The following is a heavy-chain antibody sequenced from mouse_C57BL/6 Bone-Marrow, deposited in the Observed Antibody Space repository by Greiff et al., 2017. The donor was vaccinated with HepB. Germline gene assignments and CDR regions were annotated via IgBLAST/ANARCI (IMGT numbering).Heavy chain of an antibody. CDR1: GYTFTSYG. CDR2: IYPRSGNT. J-gene: IGHJ4*01. D-gene: IGHD1-1*01. V-gene: IGHV1-81*01. Sequence: QVQLKESGAELARPGASVKLSCKASGYTFTSYGISWVKQRTGQGLEWIGEIYPRSGNTYYNEKFKGKATLTADKSSSTAYMELRSLTSEDSAVYFCARGRITTVVAPYAMDYWGQGTSGTVSS. CDR3: ARGRITTVVAPYAMDY.